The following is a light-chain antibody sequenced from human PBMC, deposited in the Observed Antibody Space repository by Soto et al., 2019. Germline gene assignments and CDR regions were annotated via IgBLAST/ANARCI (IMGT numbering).Light chain of an antibody. CDR1: QTISSN. V-gene: IGKV3-15*01. CDR2: GAS. J-gene: IGKJ2*01. Sequence: EIVMTQFPATLSVSPGERASLSCRASQTISSNLAWYQRKPGQAPRLLIFGASTRATGIPARFSGSGSGTDFTLTISSLQSEDFAVYYCQQYSFWPYTFGQGTKLEIK. CDR3: QQYSFWPYT.